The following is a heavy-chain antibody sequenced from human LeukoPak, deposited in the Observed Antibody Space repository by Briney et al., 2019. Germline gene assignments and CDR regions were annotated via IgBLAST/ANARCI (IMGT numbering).Heavy chain of an antibody. V-gene: IGHV4-59*01. Sequence: PSETLSLTCTVSGGSISSYYWSWIRQPPGKGLEWIGYIYYSGSTNYNPSLKSRVTISVDTSKNQFSLKLSSVTAADTAVYYCAGERRYYDSSGPRRYFDYWGQGTLVTVSS. CDR1: GGSISSYY. CDR3: AGERRYYDSSGPRRYFDY. CDR2: IYYSGST. D-gene: IGHD3-22*01. J-gene: IGHJ4*02.